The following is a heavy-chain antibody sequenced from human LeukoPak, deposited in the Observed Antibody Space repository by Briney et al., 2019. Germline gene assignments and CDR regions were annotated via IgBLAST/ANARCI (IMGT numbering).Heavy chain of an antibody. D-gene: IGHD2-2*01. CDR3: AKRYCSSTSCFGYGAFDI. CDR1: GFTFSSYG. J-gene: IGHJ3*02. Sequence: GGSLRLSCAASGFTFSSYGMHWVRQAPGEGLEWVAFIRSDGSNKYYADSVKGRFTISRDNSKNTLYLHMNSLRAEDTAVYYCAKRYCSSTSCFGYGAFDIWGQGTMVTVSS. V-gene: IGHV3-30*02. CDR2: IRSDGSNK.